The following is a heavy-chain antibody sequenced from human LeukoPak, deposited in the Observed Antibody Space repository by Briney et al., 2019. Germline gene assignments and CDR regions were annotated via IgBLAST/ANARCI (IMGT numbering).Heavy chain of an antibody. Sequence: PGGSLRLSCAASGFTFSSYGMHWVRQAPGKGLEWVAFIRYDGSNKYYADSVKGRFTISRDNSKNTLYLQMNSLRAEDTAVYYCAKDFGLRYFDWSSYYYGMDVWGQGTTVTVSS. V-gene: IGHV3-30*02. D-gene: IGHD3-9*01. CDR2: IRYDGSNK. CDR3: AKDFGLRYFDWSSYYYGMDV. CDR1: GFTFSSYG. J-gene: IGHJ6*02.